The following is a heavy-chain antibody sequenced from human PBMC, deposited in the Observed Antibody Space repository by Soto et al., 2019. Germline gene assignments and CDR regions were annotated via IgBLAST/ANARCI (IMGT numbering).Heavy chain of an antibody. D-gene: IGHD5-12*01. Sequence: GGSLRLSCAASGFTFSSYSTNWVRQAPGQGLEWVSSISSSSSYIYYADSVKGRFTISRDNAKNSLYLQMNSLRAGETPVYYCAREWQGRVYYDYGMDVWGQGTTVTVSS. CDR2: ISSSSSYI. CDR3: AREWQGRVYYDYGMDV. V-gene: IGHV3-21*01. CDR1: GFTFSSYS. J-gene: IGHJ6*02.